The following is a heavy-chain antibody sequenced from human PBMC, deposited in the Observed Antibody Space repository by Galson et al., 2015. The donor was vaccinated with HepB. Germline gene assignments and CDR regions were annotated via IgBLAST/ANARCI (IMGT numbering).Heavy chain of an antibody. J-gene: IGHJ4*02. CDR3: TRVGGYYYDSSGYLDPFDY. V-gene: IGHV3-49*04. D-gene: IGHD3-22*01. CDR1: GFTFGDYA. Sequence: SLRLSCAASGFTFGDYAMSWVRQAPGKGLEWVGLIRSKAYGGTTEYAASVKGRFTISRDDSKSIAYPQMNSLKTEDTAVYYCTRVGGYYYDSSGYLDPFDYWGQGTLVTVSS. CDR2: IRSKAYGGTT.